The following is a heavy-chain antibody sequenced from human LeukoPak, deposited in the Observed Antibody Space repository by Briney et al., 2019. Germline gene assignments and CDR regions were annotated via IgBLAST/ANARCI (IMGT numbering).Heavy chain of an antibody. V-gene: IGHV1-18*01. Sequence: RASVTVSCTASGYTFTSYGISWVRQAPGQGLEWMGWINAYNRNTHYAQKFQARVTMSTDSSTSTAYMELGSLRSDDTAVYYCARWGLVAPGTYYYYYMDVWGQGTTVTVSS. J-gene: IGHJ6*03. CDR3: ARWGLVAPGTYYYYYMDV. CDR2: INAYNRNT. CDR1: GYTFTSYG. D-gene: IGHD3/OR15-3a*01.